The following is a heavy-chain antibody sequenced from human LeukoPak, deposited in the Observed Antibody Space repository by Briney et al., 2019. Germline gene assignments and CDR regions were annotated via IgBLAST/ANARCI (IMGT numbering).Heavy chain of an antibody. J-gene: IGHJ6*02. V-gene: IGHV1-69*13. CDR2: IIPIFGTA. Sequence: TSVKVSCKASGGTFSSYAISWVRQAPGQGLEWMGGIIPIFGTANHAQKFQGRVTITADESTSTAYMELSSLRSEDTAVYYCARRQGELELRRDYYYGMDVWGQGTTVTVSS. CDR3: ARRQGELELRRDYYYGMDV. CDR1: GGTFSSYA. D-gene: IGHD1-7*01.